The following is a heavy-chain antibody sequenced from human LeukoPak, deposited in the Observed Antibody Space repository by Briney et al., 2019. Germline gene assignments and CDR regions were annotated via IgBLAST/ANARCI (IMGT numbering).Heavy chain of an antibody. Sequence: ALVKVSCKASGYTFTSHFMHWVRQAPGQGLEWMGIINPRGGSTSYTQKFQGRVTMTRDTSTSTAYMELSSLRSEDTAVYYCVYDYVWGSYRFDYWGQGTLVTVSS. CDR1: GYTFTSHF. J-gene: IGHJ4*02. D-gene: IGHD3-16*02. CDR3: VYDYVWGSYRFDY. V-gene: IGHV1-46*01. CDR2: INPRGGST.